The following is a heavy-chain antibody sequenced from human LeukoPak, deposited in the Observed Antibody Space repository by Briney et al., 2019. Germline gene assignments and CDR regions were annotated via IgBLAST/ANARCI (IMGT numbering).Heavy chain of an antibody. V-gene: IGHV4-4*07. J-gene: IGHJ4*02. CDR3: AGGISGSYGLLFDY. CDR1: GGSIGSYY. CDR2: IYTSGST. Sequence: SETLSLTCTVSGGSIGSYYLTWIRQPAGKGLEWIGRIYTSGSTNYNPSLKSRVTMSVDTSKNQSPLKLSSVTAADMAVYYCAGGISGSYGLLFDYWGQGTLVTVSS. D-gene: IGHD1-26*01.